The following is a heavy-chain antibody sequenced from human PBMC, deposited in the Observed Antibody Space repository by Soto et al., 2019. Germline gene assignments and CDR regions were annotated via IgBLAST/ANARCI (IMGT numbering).Heavy chain of an antibody. J-gene: IGHJ4*02. CDR3: ARDYGDYVPRNDY. D-gene: IGHD4-17*01. CDR2: ISSSDINI. V-gene: IGHV3-48*01. Sequence: EVQLVESGGGLIQPGGSLRLSCAASGFTFSSYSMNWVRQAPGKGLEWISYISSSDINIYYADSVKGRFTISRDIAKNSLYLQMSSLRAEDTAVYYCARDYGDYVPRNDYWGQGTLSPSPQ. CDR1: GFTFSSYS.